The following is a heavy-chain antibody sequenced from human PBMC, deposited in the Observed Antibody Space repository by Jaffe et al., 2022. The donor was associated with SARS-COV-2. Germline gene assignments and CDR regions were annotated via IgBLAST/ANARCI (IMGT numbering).Heavy chain of an antibody. D-gene: IGHD2-2*02. V-gene: IGHV4-34*01. CDR1: GGSFSGYY. Sequence: QVQLQQWGAGLLKPSETLSLTCAVYGGSFSGYYWSWIRQPPGKGLEWIGEINHSGSTNYNPSLKSRVTISVDTSKNQFSLKLSSVTAADTAVYYCARGVVVVPAAIGGAPGYSYGYYFDYWGQGTLVTVSS. CDR2: INHSGST. J-gene: IGHJ4*02. CDR3: ARGVVVVPAAIGGAPGYSYGYYFDY.